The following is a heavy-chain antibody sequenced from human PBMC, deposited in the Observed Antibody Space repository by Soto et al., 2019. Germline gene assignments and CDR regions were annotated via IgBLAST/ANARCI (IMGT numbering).Heavy chain of an antibody. CDR3: ARDQCSSPSCYAAYWYFDL. Sequence: QVQLVQSGAEVKKPGSSVKVSCKASGGTFSSYTISWVRQAPGQGLEWMGRIIPILGIANYAQKFQGRVTSTADKPTSTAYMELRSLRSEDTAVYYCARDQCSSPSCYAAYWYFDLWGRGTLVTVSS. J-gene: IGHJ2*01. CDR1: GGTFSSYT. V-gene: IGHV1-69*08. CDR2: IIPILGIA. D-gene: IGHD2-2*01.